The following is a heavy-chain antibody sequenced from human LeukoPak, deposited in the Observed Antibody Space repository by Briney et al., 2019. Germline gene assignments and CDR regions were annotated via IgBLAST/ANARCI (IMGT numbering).Heavy chain of an antibody. Sequence: GGSLRLSCAASGFTFSSYAMSWVRQAPGKGLEWVSAISGCGGSTYYADSVKGRFTISRDNSKNTLYLQMNSLRAEDTAVYYCAKAKWELLFRERYYFDYWGQGTLVTVSS. CDR1: GFTFSSYA. D-gene: IGHD1-26*01. CDR3: AKAKWELLFRERYYFDY. CDR2: ISGCGGST. J-gene: IGHJ4*02. V-gene: IGHV3-23*01.